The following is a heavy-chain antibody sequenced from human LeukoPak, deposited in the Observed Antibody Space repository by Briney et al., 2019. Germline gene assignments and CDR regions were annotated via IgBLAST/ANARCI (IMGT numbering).Heavy chain of an antibody. CDR2: IWYDGSNE. D-gene: IGHD3-22*01. V-gene: IGHV3-33*03. J-gene: IGHJ4*02. CDR3: ARWYNYDRSGSPDY. CDR1: GFTFSSYG. Sequence: GGSLRLSCAASGFTFSSYGMHWVRQAPGKGLEWVAVIWYDGSNEYYADSVKGRFTIFRDNSKNTVYLQMNSLRAEDTAVYYCARWYNYDRSGSPDYWGQGTLVTVSS.